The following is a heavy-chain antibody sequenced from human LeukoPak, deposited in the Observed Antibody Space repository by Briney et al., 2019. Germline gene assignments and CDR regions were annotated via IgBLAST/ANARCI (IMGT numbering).Heavy chain of an antibody. CDR2: INPNSGGT. V-gene: IGHV1-2*02. CDR1: GYTFTGYY. J-gene: IGHJ4*02. Sequence: ASVTVSCKASGYTFTGYYMHWVRQAPGQGLERMGWINPNSGGTNYAQKFQGRVTMTRATSISTAYMELSRLRSDDTAVYYCARGGYCSSTSCFNFDYWGQGTLVTVSS. D-gene: IGHD2-2*01. CDR3: ARGGYCSSTSCFNFDY.